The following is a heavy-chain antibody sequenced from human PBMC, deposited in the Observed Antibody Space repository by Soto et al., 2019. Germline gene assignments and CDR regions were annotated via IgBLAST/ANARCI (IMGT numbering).Heavy chain of an antibody. CDR1: GFTFSTYN. J-gene: IGHJ4*02. V-gene: IGHV3-21*01. Sequence: GGSLRLSCVASGFTFSTYNMNWVRQAPGKGLEWVSSISSGSSYIYYADSVKGRFTISRDNAKNSLYLQMNSLRAEDTAVYYCARDSSGWYYFDYWGQGTLVTVSS. CDR2: ISSGSSYI. D-gene: IGHD6-19*01. CDR3: ARDSSGWYYFDY.